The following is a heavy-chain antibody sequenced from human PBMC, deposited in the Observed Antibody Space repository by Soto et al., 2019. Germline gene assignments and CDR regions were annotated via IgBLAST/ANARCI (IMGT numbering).Heavy chain of an antibody. CDR2: IYYSGST. J-gene: IGHJ4*02. CDR3: ARSGYSYGPNPLLY. CDR1: GGSISSGGYY. Sequence: QVQLQESGPGLVKPSQTLSLTCTVSGGSISSGGYYWSWIRQHPGKGLEWIGYIYYSGSTYYNPSLXRXVAXSVDTSKNQFSLKLSSVTAADTAVYYCARSGYSYGPNPLLYWGQGTLVTVSS. D-gene: IGHD5-18*01. V-gene: IGHV4-31*03.